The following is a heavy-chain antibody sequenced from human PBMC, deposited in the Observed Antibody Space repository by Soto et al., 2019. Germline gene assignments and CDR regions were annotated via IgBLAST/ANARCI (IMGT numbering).Heavy chain of an antibody. CDR1: GGTLISNA. J-gene: IGHJ3*02. CDR2: IIPILGSA. V-gene: IGHV1-69*01. CDR3: ASRERVDAFDI. Sequence: QVQLVQSGAEVKKPGSSVKVSCKASGGTLISNAISWVRQAPGQGLEWMGGIIPILGSANYAQKFQDRVTITADESTSTPYMELNSLRSEDAAVYYCASRERVDAFDIWGQGTMVTVS. D-gene: IGHD1-26*01.